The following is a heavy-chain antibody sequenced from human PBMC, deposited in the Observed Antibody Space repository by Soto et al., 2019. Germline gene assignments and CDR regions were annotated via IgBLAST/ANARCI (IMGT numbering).Heavy chain of an antibody. CDR2: INPNSGGT. CDR1: GYTFTGYY. Sequence: ASVKVSCKASGYTFTGYYMHWVRQAPGQGLEWMGRINPNSGGTNYAQKFQGWVTMTRDTSISTAYMELSRLRSDDTAVYYCARAHVGSSWNKYYYGMDVWGQGTTVTVSS. CDR3: ARAHVGSSWNKYYYGMDV. V-gene: IGHV1-2*04. J-gene: IGHJ6*02. D-gene: IGHD6-13*01.